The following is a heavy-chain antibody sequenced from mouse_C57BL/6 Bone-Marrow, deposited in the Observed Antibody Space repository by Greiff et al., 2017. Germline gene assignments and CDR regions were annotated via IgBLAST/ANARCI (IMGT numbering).Heavy chain of an antibody. CDR1: GYTFTDYN. CDR3: ERHYYGSSDYAMDC. J-gene: IGHJ4*01. D-gene: IGHD1-1*01. Sequence: VQLQQSGPELVKPGASVKMSCKASGYTFTDYNMHWVKQSHGKSLEWIGYINPNNGGTSYNQKFKGKATLTVNKSSSTAYMELRSLTSEDSAVYYCERHYYGSSDYAMDCWGQGTSVTVSS. CDR2: INPNNGGT. V-gene: IGHV1-22*01.